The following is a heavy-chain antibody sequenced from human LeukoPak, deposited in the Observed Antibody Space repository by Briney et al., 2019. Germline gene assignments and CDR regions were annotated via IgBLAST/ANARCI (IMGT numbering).Heavy chain of an antibody. D-gene: IGHD5-18*01. Sequence: SVTLSCTASGYTFTSYYMHWVRQAPGQGLEWVGLINSNRGSTNYAHSVQGRVTMTRDTSISSAYMEMNSLRSEDTAVYYCAILDSYSLPQFDYSGEGTPVTASS. V-gene: IGHV1-2*02. CDR3: AILDSYSLPQFDY. J-gene: IGHJ4*02. CDR2: INSNRGST. CDR1: GYTFTSYY.